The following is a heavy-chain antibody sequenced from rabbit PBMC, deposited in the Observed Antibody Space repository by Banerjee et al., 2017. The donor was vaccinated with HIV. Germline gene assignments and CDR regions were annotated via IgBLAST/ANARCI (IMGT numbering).Heavy chain of an antibody. J-gene: IGHJ4*01. CDR3: ARAENVAVGFACGL. D-gene: IGHD6-1*01. CDR2: IYEGDSATT. V-gene: IGHV1S45*01. CDR1: GFSFSSSYY. Sequence: QEQLEESGGDLVKPEGSLTLTCTASGFSFSSSYYMCWVRQAPGKGLEWIACIYEGDSATTYYASWVNGRFSISKTSSITVTLQMTSLTAADTATYFCARAENVAVGFACGLWGQGTLVTVS.